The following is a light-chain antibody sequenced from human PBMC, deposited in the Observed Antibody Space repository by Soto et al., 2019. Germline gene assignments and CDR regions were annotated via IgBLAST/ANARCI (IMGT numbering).Light chain of an antibody. CDR3: QRYNNWPLT. J-gene: IGKJ4*01. Sequence: IVMTQSPATLSVSPGERATLSCRASQGVGSTLAWYQQKPGQTPRLLIYGASTRATGIPARFSGSGSGTEFTLTINSLQSEDFAVYYCQRYNNWPLTFGGGTKVEIK. CDR1: QGVGST. V-gene: IGKV3-15*01. CDR2: GAS.